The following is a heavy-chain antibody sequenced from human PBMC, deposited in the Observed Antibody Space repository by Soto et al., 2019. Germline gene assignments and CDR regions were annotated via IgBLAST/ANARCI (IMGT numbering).Heavy chain of an antibody. CDR3: ARCSNNWNLDY. CDR1: GGSFSGYY. Sequence: SETLSLTCAVYGGSFSGYYWSWIRQPPGKGLEWIGEINHSGSTNYNPSLKSRVTISVDTSKNQFSLKLSSVTAADTAVYYCARCSNNWNLDYWGQGTLVTVSS. D-gene: IGHD1-20*01. J-gene: IGHJ4*02. CDR2: INHSGST. V-gene: IGHV4-34*01.